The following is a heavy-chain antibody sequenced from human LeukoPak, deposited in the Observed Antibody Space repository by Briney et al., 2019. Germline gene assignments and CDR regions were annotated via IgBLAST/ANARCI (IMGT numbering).Heavy chain of an antibody. CDR2: INPNSGGT. D-gene: IGHD6-13*01. CDR3: ARDRTGEQQLAPYYFDY. CDR1: GYTFTGHY. Sequence: ASVKVSCKASGYTFTGHYMHWVRQAPGQGLEWMGWINPNSGGTKYSQKFQGRVTMTSDTSISTAYMDLSSLTSDDTALYYCARDRTGEQQLAPYYFDYWGQGTLVTVSS. V-gene: IGHV1-2*02. J-gene: IGHJ4*02.